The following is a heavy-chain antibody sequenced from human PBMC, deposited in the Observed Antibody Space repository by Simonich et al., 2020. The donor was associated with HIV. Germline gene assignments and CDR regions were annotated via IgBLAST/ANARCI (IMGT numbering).Heavy chain of an antibody. J-gene: IGHJ3*01. CDR2: INHRGST. D-gene: IGHD3-10*01. Sequence: QVELQQWGAGLLKPSETLSLTCAVFHGSFSDYYWSWIRQPPGKGLEWIGEINHRGSTKYNPSLKSRVTKSVDTSKNQFSVKLRSVTAADTAVYYCARAGLTMVRGVPASFDVWGQGTMVTVSS. CDR3: ARAGLTMVRGVPASFDV. CDR1: HGSFSDYY. V-gene: IGHV4-34*01.